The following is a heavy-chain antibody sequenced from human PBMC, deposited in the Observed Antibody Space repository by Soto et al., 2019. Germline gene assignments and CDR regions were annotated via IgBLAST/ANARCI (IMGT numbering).Heavy chain of an antibody. Sequence: SETLSLTCTVSGGSISSGGYYWSWIRQHPGKGLEWIGYIYYSGSTYYNPSLKSRVTISVDTSKNQFSLKLSSVTAADTAVYYCARVYYGSGSYYNYGMDVWGQGTTVTVSS. CDR3: ARVYYGSGSYYNYGMDV. D-gene: IGHD3-10*01. V-gene: IGHV4-31*03. CDR2: IYYSGST. CDR1: GGSISSGGYY. J-gene: IGHJ6*02.